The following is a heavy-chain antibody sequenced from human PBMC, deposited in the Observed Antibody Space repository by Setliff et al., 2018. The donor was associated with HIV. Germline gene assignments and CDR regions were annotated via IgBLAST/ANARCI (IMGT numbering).Heavy chain of an antibody. CDR3: ARYYYYRSGSSAPYYFMDV. J-gene: IGHJ6*03. D-gene: IGHD3-22*01. Sequence: PSETLSLTCAVSGGSISSSNWWTWVRQPPGKGLEWVGEIYHSGSANYNPSLKSRVTISVDKSKNQFSLKLTSVTAADTAVYYCARYYYYRSGSSAPYYFMDVWGKGTTVTVSS. CDR2: IYHSGSA. V-gene: IGHV4-4*02. CDR1: GGSISSSNW.